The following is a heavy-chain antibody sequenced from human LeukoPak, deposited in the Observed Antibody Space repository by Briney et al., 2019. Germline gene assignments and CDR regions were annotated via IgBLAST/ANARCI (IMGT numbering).Heavy chain of an antibody. CDR2: IYTSGST. Sequence: PSETLSLTCTVSGGSISSYYWSWIRQPAGKGLEWIGRIYTSGSTNYNPSLKSRVTISVVTSKNQFSLKLSSVTAADTAVYYCARVRNQYDSSGYYALDYWGQGTLVTVSS. D-gene: IGHD3-22*01. CDR3: ARVRNQYDSSGYYALDY. CDR1: GGSISSYY. J-gene: IGHJ4*02. V-gene: IGHV4-4*07.